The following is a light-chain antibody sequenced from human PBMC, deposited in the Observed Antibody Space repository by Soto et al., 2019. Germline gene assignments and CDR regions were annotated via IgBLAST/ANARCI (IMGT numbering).Light chain of an antibody. Sequence: QSALTQPPSVSGAPGQRVTISCSGSSANIGAGYDVNWYQQLPGTAPKVLIYGNSNRPSGVPDRFSGSKSGTSASLAITGLQAEDETDYYCQSYDSSLSGYVFGTGTKVTVL. CDR2: GNS. J-gene: IGLJ1*01. CDR1: SANIGAGYD. CDR3: QSYDSSLSGYV. V-gene: IGLV1-40*01.